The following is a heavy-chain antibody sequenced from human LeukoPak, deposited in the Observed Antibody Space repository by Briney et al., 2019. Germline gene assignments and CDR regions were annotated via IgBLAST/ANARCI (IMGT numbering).Heavy chain of an antibody. CDR3: ARVRRGRGYYYYYMDV. CDR2: IYTSGST. J-gene: IGHJ6*03. D-gene: IGHD4-17*01. V-gene: IGHV4-61*02. CDR1: GGSISSGSYY. Sequence: SETLSLTCTVSGGSISSGSYYWSWIRQPAGKGLEWIGRIYTSGSTNYNPSLKSRVTISVDTSKNQFSLKLSSVTAADTAVYYCARVRRGRGYYYYYMDVWGKGTTVTISS.